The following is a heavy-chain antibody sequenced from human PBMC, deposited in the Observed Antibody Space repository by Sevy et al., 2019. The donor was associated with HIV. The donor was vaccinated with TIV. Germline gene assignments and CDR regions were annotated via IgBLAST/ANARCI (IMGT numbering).Heavy chain of an antibody. CDR3: AGARTVISFDY. J-gene: IGHJ4*02. CDR2: MSSTGTTT. Sequence: GGSLRLSCAGSGFTFSDYYMSWIRQAPGKGLEWISYMSSTGTTTYYAHSVKGRFTVSRDNAKNSFYLQMNSLRGDDTAVYYCAGARTVISFDYWGQGSLVTVSS. CDR1: GFTFSDYY. V-gene: IGHV3-11*01. D-gene: IGHD4-17*01.